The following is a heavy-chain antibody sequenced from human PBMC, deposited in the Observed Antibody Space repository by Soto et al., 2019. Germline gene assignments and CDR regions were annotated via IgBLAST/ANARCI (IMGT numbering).Heavy chain of an antibody. CDR2: IYWAADE. Sequence: QITLKESGPTLVKPTQTLTLTCTFSGFSLSTTAEGGGWIRQPPGKALEWLALIYWAADERYSPSLKSRLTITKDPSKNQVVLTMTNVAPVDTATYYCAHGSCSSADCYPNPYLDYWGQGILVTVSS. CDR1: GFSLSTTAEG. J-gene: IGHJ4*02. V-gene: IGHV2-5*02. CDR3: AHGSCSSADCYPNPYLDY. D-gene: IGHD2-2*01.